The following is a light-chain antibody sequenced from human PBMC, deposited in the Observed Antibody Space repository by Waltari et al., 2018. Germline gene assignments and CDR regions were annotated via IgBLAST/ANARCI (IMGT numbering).Light chain of an antibody. CDR1: QSVGRS. J-gene: IGKJ1*01. Sequence: EIVLTQSPGTLSLFPGERATLSCRASQSVGRSLAWYQQKPGQAPRLLIYDASSRATGIPDRLSGSGSGTDFSLTITRLEPEDFAVYVCQHYVRLPVTFGQGTKVEIK. CDR2: DAS. CDR3: QHYVRLPVT. V-gene: IGKV3-20*01.